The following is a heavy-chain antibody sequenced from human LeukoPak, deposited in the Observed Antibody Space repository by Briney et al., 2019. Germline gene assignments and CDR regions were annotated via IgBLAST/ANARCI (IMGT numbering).Heavy chain of an antibody. Sequence: GGSLRLSCAASGFTFSSSAMNWVRQAPGKGLEWVSSINNVASHIYYAHSVKGRFTISRDNAKNSLYLQMNSLSDEDTAVYYCARDRSGSGTYGMDVWGQGTTVTVSS. D-gene: IGHD3-10*01. CDR1: GFTFSSSA. CDR3: ARDRSGSGTYGMDV. V-gene: IGHV3-21*01. J-gene: IGHJ6*02. CDR2: INNVASHI.